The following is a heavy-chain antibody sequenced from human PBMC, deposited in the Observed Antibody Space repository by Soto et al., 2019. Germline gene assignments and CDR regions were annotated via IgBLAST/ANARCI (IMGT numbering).Heavy chain of an antibody. CDR1: GGSFSGYY. J-gene: IGHJ4*02. D-gene: IGHD3-10*01. V-gene: IGHV4-34*01. CDR3: ARVGHGSGKFVVY. CDR2: INHSGST. Sequence: QVQLQQWGAGLLKPSETLSLTCAVYGGSFSGYYWSWIRQPPGKGLEWIGEINHSGSTNYNPSLKSRVTILVDTSKNQFSLKLSSVTAADTAVYYCARVGHGSGKFVVYWGQGTLVTVSS.